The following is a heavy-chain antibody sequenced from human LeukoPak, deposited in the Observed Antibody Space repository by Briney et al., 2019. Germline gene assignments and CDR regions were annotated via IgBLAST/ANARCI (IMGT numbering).Heavy chain of an antibody. Sequence: GGSLRLSCAASGFIFSNYVMSWVRQAPEKGLEWVSGITESGGATYYADSVKGRFTIYRDRSKNTLYLQMNSLRAEDTAVYHCANLGIATGSYYFDLWGRGTLVTVSS. V-gene: IGHV3-23*01. CDR3: ANLGIATGSYYFDL. J-gene: IGHJ2*01. CDR2: ITESGGAT. CDR1: GFIFSNYV. D-gene: IGHD1-14*01.